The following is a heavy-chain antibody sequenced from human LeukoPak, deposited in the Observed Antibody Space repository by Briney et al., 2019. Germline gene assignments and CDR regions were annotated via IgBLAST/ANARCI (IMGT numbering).Heavy chain of an antibody. CDR1: GYTFTAYY. CDR2: INPNSGDT. D-gene: IGHD2-2*01. Sequence: GASVKVSCKPSGYTFTAYYMHLVRQAPGQGLEWMGWINPNSGDTKYAQNFQDRVTMTWDTSVSTAYMELSSLTSDDTAVYYCASKGDGSCSSSPCQGAFDFWGKGSMVPFSS. CDR3: ASKGDGSCSSSPCQGAFDF. V-gene: IGHV1-2*02. J-gene: IGHJ3*01.